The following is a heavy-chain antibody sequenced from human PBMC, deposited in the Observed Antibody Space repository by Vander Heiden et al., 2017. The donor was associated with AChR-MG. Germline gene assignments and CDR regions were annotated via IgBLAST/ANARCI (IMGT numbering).Heavy chain of an antibody. CDR3: AKLSGIRIPHF. CDR2: IYPADLDT. CDR1: GYSFSTYW. D-gene: IGHD3-10*01. V-gene: IGHV5-51*01. Sequence: EVKLVQSGADVKQPGESLMIPCRGFGYSFSTYWIAWVRQMPGRGLEWMGIIYPADLDTRYNPSFQGQVTISADKTINTAYLQWRGLKATDTAIYYCAKLSGIRIPHFWGRGTLVTVSS. J-gene: IGHJ4*02.